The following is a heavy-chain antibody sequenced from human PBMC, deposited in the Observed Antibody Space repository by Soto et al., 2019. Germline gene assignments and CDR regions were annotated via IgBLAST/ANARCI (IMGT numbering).Heavy chain of an antibody. Sequence: PGGSLRLSCAASGFTVSSNYMSWVRQAPGKGLEWVSVIYSGGSTYYADSVKGRFTISRDNSKNTLYLQMNSLRAEDTAVYYCARAGAIGSGWYGDAFDIWGQGTMVTVSS. CDR1: GFTVSSNY. D-gene: IGHD6-19*01. J-gene: IGHJ3*02. V-gene: IGHV3-66*01. CDR3: ARAGAIGSGWYGDAFDI. CDR2: IYSGGST.